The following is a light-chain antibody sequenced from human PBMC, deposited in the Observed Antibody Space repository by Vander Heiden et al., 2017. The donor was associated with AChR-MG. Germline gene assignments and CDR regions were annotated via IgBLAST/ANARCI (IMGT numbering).Light chain of an antibody. CDR2: RSV. CDR1: NYNIGAGYG. J-gene: IGLJ3*02. V-gene: IGLV1-40*01. Sequence: QSVLTQPPSVSLAPGQRVTIPCVGTNYNIGAGYGVQWYRHLPGAAPKVLIFRSVDRPSGVPDRFSGSKSGTSASLAITGLQAEDEAVYYCQSYDNGLSGWVFGGGTKVTVL. CDR3: QSYDNGLSGWV.